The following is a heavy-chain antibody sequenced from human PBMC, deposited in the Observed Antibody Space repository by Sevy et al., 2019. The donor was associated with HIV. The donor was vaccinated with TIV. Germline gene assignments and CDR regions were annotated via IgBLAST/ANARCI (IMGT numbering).Heavy chain of an antibody. CDR2: IWYDGSNK. CDR1: GFTFSSYG. J-gene: IGHJ3*02. D-gene: IGHD1-1*01. CDR3: ARPHAAWNDAFDAFDI. Sequence: GGSLRLSCAASGFTFSSYGMHWVRQAPGKGLEWVAVIWYDGSNKYYADSVKGRFTISRDNSKNTLYLQMNSLRAEDTDVYYCARPHAAWNDAFDAFDIWGQGTMVTVSS. V-gene: IGHV3-33*01.